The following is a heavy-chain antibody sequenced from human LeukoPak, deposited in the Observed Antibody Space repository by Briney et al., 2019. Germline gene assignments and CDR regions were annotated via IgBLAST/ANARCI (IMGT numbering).Heavy chain of an antibody. V-gene: IGHV3-30*18. CDR1: GFTFSSYG. CDR3: AKSYDLFDY. CDR2: ISYDGSNK. J-gene: IGHJ4*02. Sequence: AGGSLRLSCAASGFTFSSYGMHWVRQAPGKGLEWVAVISYDGSNKYYADSVKGRFTISRHNSKNTLYLQMNSLRAEDTAVYYCAKSYDLFDYWGQGTLVTVSS. D-gene: IGHD3-3*01.